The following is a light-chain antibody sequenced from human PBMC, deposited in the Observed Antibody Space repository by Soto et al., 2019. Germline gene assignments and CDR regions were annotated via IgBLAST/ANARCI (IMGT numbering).Light chain of an antibody. Sequence: EILRSQSASTLSVSPGERATLSGRAGSSDSSTLARYHQKPGHPPRLLMYGASTRPTGIPARFSGSGSGTEFTPTISSLQSEEFAVYYCQQYSKWPTFTFGPGTKVDIK. J-gene: IGKJ3*01. CDR2: GAS. V-gene: IGKV3-15*01. CDR3: QQYSKWPTFT. CDR1: SSDSST.